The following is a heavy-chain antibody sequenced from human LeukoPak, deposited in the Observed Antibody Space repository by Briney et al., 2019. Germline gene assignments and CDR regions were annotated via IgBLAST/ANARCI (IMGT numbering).Heavy chain of an antibody. CDR2: INHSGST. Sequence: SETLSLTCAVYGGSFSGYYWSWIRQPPGKGLEWIGEINHSGSTNYNPSLKSRVTISVDTSKNQFSLKLSSVTAADTAVYYCAGGYSSSWYVYWGQGTLVTVSS. CDR3: AGGYSSSWYVY. V-gene: IGHV4-34*01. J-gene: IGHJ4*02. D-gene: IGHD6-13*01. CDR1: GGSFSGYY.